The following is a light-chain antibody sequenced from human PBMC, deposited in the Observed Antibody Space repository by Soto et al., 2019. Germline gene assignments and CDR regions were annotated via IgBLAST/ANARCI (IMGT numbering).Light chain of an antibody. CDR2: GAS. CDR3: QQYDSSPFT. CDR1: QSVSSSF. V-gene: IGKV3-20*01. J-gene: IGKJ3*01. Sequence: EIVLRQSPGTLSLSPGERATLSCRASQSVSSSFLAWYQRKPGQAPSLLIYGASSRATGIPDRFSGSGSGTDFTLTISRLQPEDFAVYYCQQYDSSPFTFGPGTKVDIK.